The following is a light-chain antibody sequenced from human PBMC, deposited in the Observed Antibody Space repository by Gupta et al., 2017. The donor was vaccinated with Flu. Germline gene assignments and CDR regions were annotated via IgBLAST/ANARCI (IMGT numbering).Light chain of an antibody. J-gene: IGLJ3*02. CDR3: QTWDTGIRV. V-gene: IGLV4-69*01. CDR1: SGHSNYA. CDR2: ITSDGSH. Sequence: VKLTCTLSSGHSNYAIAWHQQQPEKGPRYLMKITSDGSHNKGDGIPDRFSGSSSGAERDLTISSLQPEDEADYYCQTWDTGIRVFGGGTKLTVL.